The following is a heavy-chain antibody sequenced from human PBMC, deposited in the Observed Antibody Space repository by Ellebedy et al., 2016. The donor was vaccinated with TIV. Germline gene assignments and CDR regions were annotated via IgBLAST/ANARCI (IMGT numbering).Heavy chain of an antibody. CDR1: GFTFSSYA. J-gene: IGHJ4*02. D-gene: IGHD2-21*01. CDR2: ISGNGGHT. V-gene: IGHV3-23*01. CDR3: ARGGGCFGDSCYYADF. Sequence: PGGSLRLSCAASGFTFSSYAMSWVRQAPGKGLEWVSAISGNGGHTHYADSVKGRFTISRDNSKNTLYVQMNSLRAEDTAVYYCARGGGCFGDSCYYADFWGQGTLVTVSS.